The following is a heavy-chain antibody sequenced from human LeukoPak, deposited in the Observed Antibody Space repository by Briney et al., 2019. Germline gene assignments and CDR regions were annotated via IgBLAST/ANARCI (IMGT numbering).Heavy chain of an antibody. CDR1: GYTFTSYY. CDR2: INPSGGST. Sequence: ASVKVSCKASGYTFTSYYIHWVRQAPGQGLEWMGIINPSGGSTTYAQKFQGRVAMTRDTSTSRVYMEVSSLRSEDTAVYYCARTYSSSDEFDFRGPGNLVTVSS. J-gene: IGHJ4*01. D-gene: IGHD6-13*01. V-gene: IGHV1-46*01. CDR3: ARTYSSSDEFDF.